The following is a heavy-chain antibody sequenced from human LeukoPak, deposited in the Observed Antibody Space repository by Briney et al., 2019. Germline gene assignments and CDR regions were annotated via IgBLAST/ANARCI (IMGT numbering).Heavy chain of an antibody. Sequence: GGSLRLSCVASGFTFTSDAMNWVRQAPGKGLEWVSSTVSRGTTQYADSVKGRFTVSRDTSKNTLYLQMNSLRADDTAVYYCAKVQGVVITNDAFDIWGQGTMVTVSS. CDR2: TVSRGTT. V-gene: IGHV3-23*01. J-gene: IGHJ3*02. CDR1: GFTFTSDA. D-gene: IGHD3-22*01. CDR3: AKVQGVVITNDAFDI.